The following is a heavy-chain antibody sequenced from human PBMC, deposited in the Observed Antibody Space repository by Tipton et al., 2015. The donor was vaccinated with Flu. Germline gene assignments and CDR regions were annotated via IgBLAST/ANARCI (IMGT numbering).Heavy chain of an antibody. Sequence: TLSLTCTVSGGSISRYYWSWIRQSVGKGPEWIGRTHTNGNTNYNSSFGSRLTMSVDTSKSQFSMTLTSVTVADTAVYYCASGNFYDSSGYFVFWGQGILVTVSS. CDR1: GGSISRYY. D-gene: IGHD3-22*01. V-gene: IGHV4-4*07. J-gene: IGHJ4*02. CDR3: ASGNFYDSSGYFVF. CDR2: THTNGNT.